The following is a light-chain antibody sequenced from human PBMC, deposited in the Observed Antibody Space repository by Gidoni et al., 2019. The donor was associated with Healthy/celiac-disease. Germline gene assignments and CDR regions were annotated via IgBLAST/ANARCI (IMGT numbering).Light chain of an antibody. CDR2: WAS. CDR3: QQYYSTPYT. CDR1: TSLLYSSNNKNY. Sequence: DIVMTQSPYSLSVSLGERATINCKSSTSLLYSSNNKNYLAWYQQKPGQPPKLLIYWASTRESGVPDRFSGSGSGTDFTLTISSLQAEDVAVYYCQQYYSTPYTFGQXTKLEIK. J-gene: IGKJ2*01. V-gene: IGKV4-1*01.